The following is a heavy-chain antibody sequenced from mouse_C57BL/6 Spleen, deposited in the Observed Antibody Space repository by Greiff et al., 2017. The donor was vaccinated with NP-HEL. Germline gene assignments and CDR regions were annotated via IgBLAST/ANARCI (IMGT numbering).Heavy chain of an antibody. J-gene: IGHJ4*01. D-gene: IGHD2-1*01. Sequence: QVQLQQSGPELVKPGASVKISCKASGYAFSSSWMNWVKQRPGKGLEWIGRIYPGDGDTNYNGKFKGKATLTADKSSSTAYMQLSSLTSEDSAVYFCARSRYGNPYAMDYWGQGTSVTVSS. CDR1: GYAFSSSW. CDR2: IYPGDGDT. CDR3: ARSRYGNPYAMDY. V-gene: IGHV1-82*01.